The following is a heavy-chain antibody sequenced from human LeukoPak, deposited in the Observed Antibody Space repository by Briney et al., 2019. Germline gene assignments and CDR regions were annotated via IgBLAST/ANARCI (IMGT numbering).Heavy chain of an antibody. CDR2: IYHSGST. V-gene: IGHV4-4*02. J-gene: IGHJ4*02. CDR3: ARRYCSGGSCYMGGLFYFDY. D-gene: IGHD2-15*01. CDR1: GGSISSSNW. Sequence: SETLSLACAVSGGSISSSNWWSWVRQPPGQGLEWIGEIYHSGSTNYNPSLKSRVTILVDKSKNQFSLKLSSVTAADTAVYYCARRYCSGGSCYMGGLFYFDYWGQGTLVTVSS.